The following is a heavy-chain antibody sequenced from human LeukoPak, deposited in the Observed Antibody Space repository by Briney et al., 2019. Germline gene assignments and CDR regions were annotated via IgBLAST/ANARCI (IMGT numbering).Heavy chain of an antibody. D-gene: IGHD1-26*01. CDR3: AKDVEASSGPYYFDY. CDR1: GFSFSAFC. J-gene: IGHJ4*02. Sequence: TGGSLRLSCAASGFSFSAFCMHWVRQPPGKGLVWVSHINPDGTTTTYPDSVKGRFSISRENAKNTLYLQMNSLRAEDTAVYYCAKDVEASSGPYYFDYWGQGTLVTVSS. V-gene: IGHV3-74*01. CDR2: INPDGTTT.